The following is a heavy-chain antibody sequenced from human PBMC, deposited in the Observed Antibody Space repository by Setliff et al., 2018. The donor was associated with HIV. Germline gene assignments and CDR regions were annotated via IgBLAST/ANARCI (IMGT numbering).Heavy chain of an antibody. CDR2: IRGKRGKSYGGTT. CDR3: ARAGMGALRSLFDY. V-gene: IGHV3-49*04. D-gene: IGHD1-26*01. Sequence: GGSLRLSCTGSGFTFGDYAMTWVRQAPGKGLEWVGFIRGKRGKSYGGTTEYATSVKGRFTISRDDSKSIAYLEMNSMKTEDTAIYYCARAGMGALRSLFDYWGQGTLVTVSS. CDR1: GFTFGDYA. J-gene: IGHJ4*02.